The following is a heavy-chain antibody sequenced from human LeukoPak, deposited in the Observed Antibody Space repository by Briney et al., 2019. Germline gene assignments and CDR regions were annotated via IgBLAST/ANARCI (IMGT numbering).Heavy chain of an antibody. CDR3: ARSVEDTAMVTSYFDY. CDR2: IIPIFGTA. CDR1: GGTFSSYA. Sequence: SVKVSCKASGGTFSSYAISWVRQAPGQGLEWMGGIIPIFGTANYAQKFQGRVTITADESTSTAYMELSSLRSEDTAVYYCARSVEDTAMVTSYFDYWGQGTLVTVSS. V-gene: IGHV1-69*13. D-gene: IGHD5-18*01. J-gene: IGHJ4*02.